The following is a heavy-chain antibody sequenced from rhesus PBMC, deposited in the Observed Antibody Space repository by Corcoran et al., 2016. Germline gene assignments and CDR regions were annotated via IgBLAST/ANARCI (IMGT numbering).Heavy chain of an antibody. CDR2: IYGSRGST. D-gene: IGHD1-1*01. Sequence: QVQLQESGPGLVKPSETPSLTCAVSGGSISSNYWSWIRQPPGKGLELIGRIYGSRGSTTSNPALPSRVTISTDTSKNQFSLKLNSVTAADTAVYYGAREDDSWNFYGIQRVWGQGVLVTVSS. V-gene: IGHV4-147*01. J-gene: IGHJ4*01. CDR1: GGSISSNY. CDR3: AREDDSWNFYGIQRV.